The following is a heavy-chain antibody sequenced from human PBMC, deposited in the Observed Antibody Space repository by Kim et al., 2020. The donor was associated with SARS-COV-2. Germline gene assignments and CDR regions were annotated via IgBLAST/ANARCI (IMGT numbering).Heavy chain of an antibody. J-gene: IGHJ5*02. V-gene: IGHV4-59*01. CDR1: GGSISSYY. Sequence: SETLSLTCTVSGGSISSYYWSWIRQPPGKGLEWIGYIYYSGSTNYNPSLKSRVTISVDTSKNQFSLKLSSVTAADTAVYYCARDSSGYYYGGWFDPWGQGTLVTVSS. CDR3: ARDSSGYYYGGWFDP. CDR2: IYYSGST. D-gene: IGHD3-22*01.